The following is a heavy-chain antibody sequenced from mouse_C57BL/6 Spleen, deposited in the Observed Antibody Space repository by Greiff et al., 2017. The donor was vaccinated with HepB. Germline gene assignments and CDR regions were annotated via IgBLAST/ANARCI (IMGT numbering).Heavy chain of an antibody. Sequence: EVQGVESGGGLVKPGGSLKLSCAASGFTFSSYAMSWVRQTPEKRLEWVATISDGGSYTYYPDNVKGRFTISRDNAKNNLYLQMSHLKSEDTAMYYCARDRDITTVVAPNFDVWGTGTTVTVSS. CDR3: ARDRDITTVVAPNFDV. D-gene: IGHD1-1*01. J-gene: IGHJ1*03. CDR2: ISDGGSYT. V-gene: IGHV5-4*01. CDR1: GFTFSSYA.